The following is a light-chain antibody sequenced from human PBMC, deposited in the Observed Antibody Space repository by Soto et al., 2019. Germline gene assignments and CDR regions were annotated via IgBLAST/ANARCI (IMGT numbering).Light chain of an antibody. CDR1: QSVSSY. V-gene: IGKV3-11*01. J-gene: IGKJ4*01. CDR2: DAS. CDR3: QQRINLPPVLT. Sequence: EIVLTQSPATLSLSPGERATLSCRASQSVSSYLAWYQQKPGQAPRLPMYDASNRAPSFPARFSGSRSGTGFTLTISSLESDDFAVYYCQQRINLPPVLTFGGGTKVEVK.